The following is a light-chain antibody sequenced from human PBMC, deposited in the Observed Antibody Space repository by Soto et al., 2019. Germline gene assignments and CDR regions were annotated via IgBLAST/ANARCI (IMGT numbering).Light chain of an antibody. CDR2: DAS. V-gene: IGKV1-5*01. J-gene: IGKJ2*01. CDR3: QQYNSYPYT. Sequence: DIQMTQSPSTLSASVGDRVTITCRASQSVSSWLAWYQQKPGKAPKLLIYDASSLESGVPSRFSGSGYGTEFTLTISSLQPDDFATDYCQQYNSYPYTFGQGTKLEIK. CDR1: QSVSSW.